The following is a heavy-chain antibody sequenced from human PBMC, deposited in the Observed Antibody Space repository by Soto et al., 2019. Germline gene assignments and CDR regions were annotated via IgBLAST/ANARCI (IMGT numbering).Heavy chain of an antibody. CDR1: GGSISSGGYS. CDR2: IYHSGST. CDR3: ARGGIVVVPAAMGAFDI. V-gene: IGHV4-30-2*01. Sequence: SDTLSLTCAVSGGSISSGGYSWSWIRQPPGKGLEWIGYIYHSGSTYYNPSLKSRVTISVDRSKNQFSLKLSSVTAADTAVYYCARGGIVVVPAAMGAFDIWGQGTMVTGSS. J-gene: IGHJ3*02. D-gene: IGHD2-2*01.